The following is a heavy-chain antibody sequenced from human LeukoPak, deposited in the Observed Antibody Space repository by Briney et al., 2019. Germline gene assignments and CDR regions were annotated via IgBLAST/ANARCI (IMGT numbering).Heavy chain of an antibody. CDR2: IWYDGSSK. V-gene: IGHV3-33*01. D-gene: IGHD3-22*01. CDR3: ARDVYDSSGYSGRSAAFHL. J-gene: IGHJ3*01. Sequence: GGSLRLSCAASGFTFSSYGMHWVRQAPGKGLEWVAVIWYDGSSKYYADSVKGRFTISRDNSKNTLSLQMNSLRAEDTAVYYCARDVYDSSGYSGRSAAFHLWPQGPMVPVSS. CDR1: GFTFSSYG.